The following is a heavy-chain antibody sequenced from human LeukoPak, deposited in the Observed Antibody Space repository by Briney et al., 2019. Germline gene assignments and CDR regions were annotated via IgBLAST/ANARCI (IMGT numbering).Heavy chain of an antibody. V-gene: IGHV3-21*01. CDR3: ARGRSRYCSGGSCYSDY. CDR1: GFTFSSYS. J-gene: IGHJ4*02. Sequence: PGGSLRLXCAASGFTFSSYSMNWVRQAPGKELEWVSSISSSSSYIYYADSVKGRFTISRDNAKHSLYLQMNSLRAEDTAVYYCARGRSRYCSGGSCYSDYWGQGTLVTVSS. D-gene: IGHD2-15*01. CDR2: ISSSSSYI.